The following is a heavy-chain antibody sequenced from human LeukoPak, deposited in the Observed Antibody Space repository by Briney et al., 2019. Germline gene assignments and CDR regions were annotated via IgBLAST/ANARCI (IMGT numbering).Heavy chain of an antibody. Sequence: SETLSLTCAVSGGSISSGGYSWSWIRQPPGRGLEWIGYIYHSGSTYYNPSLKSRVTISVDRSKNQFSRKLSSVTATDTAVYYCARAGAMSSGYYLYFDYWGQGTLVTVSS. V-gene: IGHV4-30-2*01. CDR3: ARAGAMSSGYYLYFDY. CDR2: IYHSGST. J-gene: IGHJ4*02. D-gene: IGHD3-22*01. CDR1: GGSISSGGYS.